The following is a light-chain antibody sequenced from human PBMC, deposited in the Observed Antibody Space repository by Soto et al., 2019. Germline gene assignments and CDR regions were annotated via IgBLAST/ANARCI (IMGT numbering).Light chain of an antibody. CDR2: KAS. V-gene: IGKV1-5*03. CDR3: QQSNTFLLT. CDR1: QSISSW. J-gene: IGKJ4*01. Sequence: DVQMTQSPSTLSASVGDRVTITCRASQSISSWLAWYQQKPGKAPKLLIYKASTLKSGVPSRFSGSGSGTDFTLTISSLQPEDFATYYCQQSNTFLLTFGGGTKVDIK.